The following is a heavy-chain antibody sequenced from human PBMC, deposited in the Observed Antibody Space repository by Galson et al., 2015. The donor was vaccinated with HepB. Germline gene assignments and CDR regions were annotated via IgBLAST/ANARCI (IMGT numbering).Heavy chain of an antibody. CDR1: GFTFSGYS. V-gene: IGHV3-48*02. J-gene: IGHJ6*02. CDR3: ARYEERTTTIIYYYGLDV. CDR2: ISSRSSTI. Sequence: SLRLSCATSGFTFSGYSMNWVRQAPGKGLEWVSYISSRSSTIHYADSVKGRFTISRDNAKNSLHLQMNSLRDEDTAVYFCARYEERTTTIIYYYGLDVWGQGTTVTVSS. D-gene: IGHD1/OR15-1a*01.